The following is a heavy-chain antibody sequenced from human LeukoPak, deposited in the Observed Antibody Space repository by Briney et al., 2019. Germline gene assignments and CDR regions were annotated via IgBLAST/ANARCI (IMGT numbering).Heavy chain of an antibody. CDR3: ARGGRAPPIAARSYYYYYMDV. Sequence: ASVKVSCKASGYTFTSYDISWVRQAPGQGLEWMGGIIPIFGTANYAQKFQGRVTITADESTSTAYMELSSLRSEDTAVYYCARGGRAPPIAARSYYYYYMDVWGKGTTVTVSS. CDR2: IIPIFGTA. J-gene: IGHJ6*03. V-gene: IGHV1-69*13. CDR1: GYTFTSYD. D-gene: IGHD6-6*01.